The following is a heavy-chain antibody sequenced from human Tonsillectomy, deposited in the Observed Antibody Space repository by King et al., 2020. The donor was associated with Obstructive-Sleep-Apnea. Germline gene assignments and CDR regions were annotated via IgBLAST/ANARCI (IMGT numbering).Heavy chain of an antibody. J-gene: IGHJ5*02. Sequence: QLQESGPELVKPSQTLSLTCTVSGGSFSSGDSYWNWIRQHPGKGLWWIGYIYYSGGTSYNPSLRSRVTISIDTSKNQFSLKLSSVTAADTAFYYRARYPSRTLGWFGPWGQGTLVTVSS. CDR1: GGSFSSGDSY. CDR3: ARYPSRTLGWFGP. D-gene: IGHD2-2*01. CDR2: IYYSGGT. V-gene: IGHV4-31*03.